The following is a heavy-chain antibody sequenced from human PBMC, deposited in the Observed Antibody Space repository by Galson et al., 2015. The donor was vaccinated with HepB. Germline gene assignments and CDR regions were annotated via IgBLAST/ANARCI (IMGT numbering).Heavy chain of an antibody. J-gene: IGHJ4*01. CDR1: GGSISSGGYF. CDR2: IYGTVST. CDR3: ARDKSFGYGEFDY. V-gene: IGHV4-31*03. Sequence: TLSLTCTVPGGSISSGGYFWTWIRQHPGKGLEWIGYIYGTVSTTYNLSLQGRVTISVDASKNQFSLKLTSVTAADTAVYYCARDKSFGYGEFDYWGHGTLVTVSS. D-gene: IGHD5-18*01.